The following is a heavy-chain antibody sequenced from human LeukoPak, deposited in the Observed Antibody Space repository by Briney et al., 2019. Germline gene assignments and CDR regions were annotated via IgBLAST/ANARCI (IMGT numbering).Heavy chain of an antibody. CDR2: IRYDGSNK. D-gene: IGHD2/OR15-2a*01. CDR1: GYTFSRHG. CDR3: AKGSFYCNGNSCPQYYYYMDV. V-gene: IGHV3-30*02. Sequence: GGSLRLSCAASGYTFSRHGIHWVRQAPGKGLEWVAFIRYDGSNKYYADSVKGRLTISRDDSKNTLYLQMNSLRVEDTAVYYCAKGSFYCNGNSCPQYYYYMDVWGKGTTVTVSS. J-gene: IGHJ6*03.